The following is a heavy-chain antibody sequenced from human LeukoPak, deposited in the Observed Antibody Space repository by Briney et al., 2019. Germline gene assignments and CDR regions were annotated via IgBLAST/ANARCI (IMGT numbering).Heavy chain of an antibody. D-gene: IGHD2-8*02. CDR3: ARGNVECIGDICYKRGNWFDP. V-gene: IGHV1-2*02. Sequence: DSVKVSCKASGYTIIGNYIHWVRQAPGQGLEWMGWINPKSGATSSARKFQGRVTMTRDTSIGTAYMELSRLRSDDTAVYYCARGNVECIGDICYKRGNWFDPWGQGTLVTVSS. CDR1: GYTIIGNY. CDR2: INPKSGAT. J-gene: IGHJ5*02.